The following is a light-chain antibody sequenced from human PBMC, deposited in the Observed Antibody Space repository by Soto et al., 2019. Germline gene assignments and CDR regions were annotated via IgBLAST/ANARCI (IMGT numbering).Light chain of an antibody. J-gene: IGLJ1*01. CDR2: GNI. CDR3: QSYDSSLSGYV. Sequence: QSVLTQPPSVSGAPGQRVTISCTGSDSNIGANYDVHWYQHLPGTAPKLLIYGNINRPSGVPDRFSGSKSGTSASLAITGLQAEDEADYYCQSYDSSLSGYVXGTGTKVPVL. V-gene: IGLV1-40*01. CDR1: DSNIGANYD.